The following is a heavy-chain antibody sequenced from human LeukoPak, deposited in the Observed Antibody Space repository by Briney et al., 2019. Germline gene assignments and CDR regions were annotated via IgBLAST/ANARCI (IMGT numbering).Heavy chain of an antibody. CDR1: GGSISSYY. J-gene: IGHJ6*02. D-gene: IGHD1-26*01. V-gene: IGHV4-59*01. Sequence: KPSETLSLTCTVSGGSISSYYWSWIRQPPGKGLEWIGYIYYSVSTNYNPSLKSRVTISVDTSKNQFSLKLSSVTAADTAVYYCARDMVGATYYYGMDVWGQGTTVTVSS. CDR3: ARDMVGATYYYGMDV. CDR2: IYYSVST.